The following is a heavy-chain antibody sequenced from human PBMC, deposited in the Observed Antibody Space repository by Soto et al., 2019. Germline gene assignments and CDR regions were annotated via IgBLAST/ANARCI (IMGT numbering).Heavy chain of an antibody. Sequence: VQLVESGGGFVQPGGSLRLSGAASGFTFSNYWMYWVRQAPGKGLERVSRINSDGSVSSYADSVKGRLTICRDNVKNTLYLQMDSLRAEDTAVYYCARGDCVGGTCYSLAGSFYYYMDVWGKGTTVTVFS. V-gene: IGHV3-74*02. D-gene: IGHD2-15*01. CDR3: ARGDCVGGTCYSLAGSFYYYMDV. CDR1: GFTFSNYW. J-gene: IGHJ6*03. CDR2: INSDGSVS.